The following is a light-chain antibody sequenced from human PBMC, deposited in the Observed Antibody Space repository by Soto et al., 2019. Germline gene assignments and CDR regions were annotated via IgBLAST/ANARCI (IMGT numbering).Light chain of an antibody. CDR2: AAS. J-gene: IGKJ3*01. CDR3: QKYDSAPFT. Sequence: DIQMTQSPSSLSASVGDRVTITCRASQGIRNYLAWYQQKPGKVPKLLISAASTLRSGVPSRFSGSGSGTDFTLTVSSLQPEDVAPYYCQKYDSAPFTFGPG. CDR1: QGIRNY. V-gene: IGKV1-27*01.